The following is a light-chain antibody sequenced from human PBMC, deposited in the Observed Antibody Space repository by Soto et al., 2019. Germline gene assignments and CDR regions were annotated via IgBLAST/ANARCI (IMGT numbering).Light chain of an antibody. Sequence: EIVMTQSPVTLSVSPGERATLSCRASQSVRSNLAWYQQKRGRASRLLIYGASTRATGIPARFSVSGSGTEFTLTISRLQSEDFAVYYCQQYESWPYTFGQGTKLEIK. CDR2: GAS. CDR3: QQYESWPYT. J-gene: IGKJ2*01. V-gene: IGKV3-15*01. CDR1: QSVRSN.